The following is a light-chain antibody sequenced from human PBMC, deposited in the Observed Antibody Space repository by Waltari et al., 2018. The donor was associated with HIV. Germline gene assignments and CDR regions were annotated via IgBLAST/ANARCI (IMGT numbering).Light chain of an antibody. CDR2: DVN. CDR3: CSYAGTYTYV. Sequence: QPRSVSGSLGQSVTVSCTGTSSDVGTYDYVSWYQQHPGRAPKLIIYDVNKRPSGVPARFSGSKSGNTASLTISGLQADDEAVFYCCSYAGTYTYVFGTGTEVTVL. V-gene: IGLV2-11*01. CDR1: SSDVGTYDY. J-gene: IGLJ1*01.